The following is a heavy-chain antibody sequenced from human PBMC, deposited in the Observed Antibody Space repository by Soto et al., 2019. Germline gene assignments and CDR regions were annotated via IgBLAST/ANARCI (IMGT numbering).Heavy chain of an antibody. CDR1: GFTFTSYG. CDR3: VSDRGYGHASVPYS. Sequence: QAHLVESGGGVVQPGRSLRLSCAASGFTFTSYGMHWVRQAPVTRLEWVAVISYDGGLQHYADSVKGRFTISRDNSKNMVLLQMNSLRAEDTAVYYCVSDRGYGHASVPYSWGQGTLVSVSS. J-gene: IGHJ4*02. CDR2: ISYDGGLQ. V-gene: IGHV3-30*03. D-gene: IGHD5-18*01.